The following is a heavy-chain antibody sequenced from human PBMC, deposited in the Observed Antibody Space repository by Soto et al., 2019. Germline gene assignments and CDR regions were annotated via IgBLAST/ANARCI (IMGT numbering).Heavy chain of an antibody. Sequence: SETLSLTCAVYGGSFSGYYWSWIRQPPGKGLEWIGEINHSGSTNYNPSLKSRVTISVDTSKNQFSLKLSSVTAADTAVYYCARGGRDCSSTSCPLYYYYMDVWGKGTTVTVSS. J-gene: IGHJ6*03. CDR2: INHSGST. CDR1: GGSFSGYY. CDR3: ARGGRDCSSTSCPLYYYYMDV. D-gene: IGHD2-2*01. V-gene: IGHV4-34*01.